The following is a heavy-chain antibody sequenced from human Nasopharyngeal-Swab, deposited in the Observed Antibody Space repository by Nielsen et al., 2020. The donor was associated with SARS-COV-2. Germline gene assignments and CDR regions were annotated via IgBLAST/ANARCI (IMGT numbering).Heavy chain of an antibody. J-gene: IGHJ4*02. CDR2: ITPIFGTA. V-gene: IGHV1-69*01. D-gene: IGHD3/OR15-3a*01. Sequence: WVRQAPGQGLEWMGGITPIFGTANYAQKFQGRVTITADESTSTAYMELSSLRSEDTAVYYCARDPLGTNYFDYWGQGTLVTVSS. CDR3: ARDPLGTNYFDY.